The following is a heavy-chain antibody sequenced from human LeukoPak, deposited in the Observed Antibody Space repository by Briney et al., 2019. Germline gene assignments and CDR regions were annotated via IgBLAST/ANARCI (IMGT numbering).Heavy chain of an antibody. D-gene: IGHD3-22*01. CDR1: GFTFSSYA. Sequence: GSLRLSCAASGFTFSSYAMSWVRQAPGKGLAWVSTISGGSGNTYCADSVKGRFTISRDNSKNTLYLQMNSLRDEDTAVYYCAKHRFESGGYHSTDWGQGTLVTVSS. J-gene: IGHJ4*02. V-gene: IGHV3-23*01. CDR2: ISGGSGNT. CDR3: AKHRFESGGYHSTD.